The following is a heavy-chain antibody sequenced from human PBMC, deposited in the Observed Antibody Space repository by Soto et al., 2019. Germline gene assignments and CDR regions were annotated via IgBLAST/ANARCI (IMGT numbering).Heavy chain of an antibody. Sequence: GASVKVSCKASGGTFSSYAISWVRQAPGQGLEWMGGIIPIFGTANYAQKFQGRVTITADKSTSTAYMELSSLRSEDTAVYYCAREINSSGYNGFDPWGQGTLVTVSS. CDR2: IIPIFGTA. J-gene: IGHJ5*02. D-gene: IGHD3-22*01. V-gene: IGHV1-69*06. CDR3: AREINSSGYNGFDP. CDR1: GGTFSSYA.